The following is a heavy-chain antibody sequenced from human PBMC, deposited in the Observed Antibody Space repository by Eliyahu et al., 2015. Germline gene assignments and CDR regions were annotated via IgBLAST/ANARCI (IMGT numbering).Heavy chain of an antibody. Sequence: QVHLQQWXAGLLKPSETLSLTCAVPGGSFDNWSWTWIRQAPGKGLEWIGDTTHVGTANYNPSLTGRVVISVDTSKRHVFLRLDSVTAADTAVYYCARRLSGIDVWGPGTTVTVSS. CDR1: GGSFDNWS. CDR2: TTHVGTA. CDR3: ARRLSGIDV. V-gene: IGHV4-34*02. J-gene: IGHJ6*02.